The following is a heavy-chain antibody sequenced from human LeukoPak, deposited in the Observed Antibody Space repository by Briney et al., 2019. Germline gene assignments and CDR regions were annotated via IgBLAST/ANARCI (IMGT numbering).Heavy chain of an antibody. CDR2: INSKTDGRTT. Sequence: GGSLRLSCAASGFTFSNAWMSWVRQAPGKGLEWVGRINSKTDGRTTDYAAPVKGRFTISRDDSKNSLYLQMNSLKTEDTAVYYCTKYSGYDPEFDYWGQGTLVTVSS. D-gene: IGHD5-12*01. CDR1: GFTFSNAW. CDR3: TKYSGYDPEFDY. J-gene: IGHJ4*02. V-gene: IGHV3-15*01.